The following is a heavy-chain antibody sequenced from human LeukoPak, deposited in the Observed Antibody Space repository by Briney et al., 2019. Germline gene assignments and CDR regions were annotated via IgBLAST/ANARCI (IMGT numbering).Heavy chain of an antibody. CDR3: ARTTTYSSGWYGAY. V-gene: IGHV5-51*01. CDR2: ISGGDSET. J-gene: IGHJ1*01. CDR1: GYRYSDYW. Sequence: GESRKISCKGSGYRYSDYWIGWVRQMPGKGLEWMGIISGGDSETRYSPSLQGQVTISADKSINTAYLQWSSLKASDTAMYYCARTTTYSSGWYGAYWGQGTRVSVSS. D-gene: IGHD6-19*01.